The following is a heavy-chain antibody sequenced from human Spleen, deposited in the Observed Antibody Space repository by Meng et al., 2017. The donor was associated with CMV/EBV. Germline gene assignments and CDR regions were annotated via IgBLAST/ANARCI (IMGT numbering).Heavy chain of an antibody. CDR2: IKHDGSEK. CDR3: ANSGLAGGAR. V-gene: IGHV3-7*01. D-gene: IGHD2-21*01. Sequence: GESLKISCAASGFSFSAYYMNWVRRAPGKGLEWVATIKHDGSEKHHGDSAKGRFTISRDNAKNSLFLQMDSLRAEDTAVYYCANSGLAGGARWGQGTLVTVSS. J-gene: IGHJ4*02. CDR1: GFSFSAYY.